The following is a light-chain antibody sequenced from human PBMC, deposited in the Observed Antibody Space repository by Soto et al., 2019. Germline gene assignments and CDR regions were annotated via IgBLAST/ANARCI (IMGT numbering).Light chain of an antibody. J-gene: IGKJ5*01. CDR1: QSVSRY. CDR3: QQRSNWPTIT. V-gene: IGKV3-11*01. Sequence: EIVLTQSPDTLSLSPGESATLSCRASQSVSRYLAWYQQKPGQTPRLLIYDASNRAAGIPARFSGFGSGTDFTLTISSLEPEDFALYYCQQRSNWPTITFGQGTRLEIK. CDR2: DAS.